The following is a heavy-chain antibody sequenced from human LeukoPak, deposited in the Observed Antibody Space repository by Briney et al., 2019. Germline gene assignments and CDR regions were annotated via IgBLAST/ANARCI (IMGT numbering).Heavy chain of an antibody. CDR1: GFTFSSYS. CDR2: ISSSSSYI. J-gene: IGHJ5*02. CDR3: ASLPTIFGVVPWFDP. V-gene: IGHV3-21*01. D-gene: IGHD3-3*01. Sequence: GGSLRLSCAASGFTFSSYSMNWVRQAPGKGLEWVSSISSSSSYIYYADSVEGRFTISRDNAKNSLYLQMNSLRAEDTAVYYCASLPTIFGVVPWFDPWGQGTLVTVSS.